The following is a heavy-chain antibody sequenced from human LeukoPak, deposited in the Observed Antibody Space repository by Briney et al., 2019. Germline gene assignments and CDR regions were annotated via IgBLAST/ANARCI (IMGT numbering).Heavy chain of an antibody. J-gene: IGHJ6*03. CDR2: ISEDGANE. V-gene: IGHV3-33*05. CDR1: GFTFDRFG. Sequence: PGRSLRLSCEASGFTFDRFGMQWLRQAPGKGLEWVAFISEDGANEYYADSLKGRFTISRDNSKETLYLQMNRLRPDDTALYICAKDWKDSASPYYMDVWGRGTTVIVSS. D-gene: IGHD1-1*01. CDR3: AKDWKDSASPYYMDV.